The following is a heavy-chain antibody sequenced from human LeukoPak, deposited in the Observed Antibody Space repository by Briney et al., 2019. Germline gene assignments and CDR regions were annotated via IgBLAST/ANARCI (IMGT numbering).Heavy chain of an antibody. D-gene: IGHD3-22*01. CDR1: GGSISSGGYS. V-gene: IGHV4-30-2*01. CDR3: ARGEGITMIVLD. CDR2: IYHSGST. Sequence: SETLSLTCAVSGGSISSGGYSWSWIRQPPGKGLEWIGYIYHSGSTYYNPSLKSRVTISVDRSKNQFSLKLSSVTAADTAVYYCARGEGITMIVLDWGLGTLVTVSS. J-gene: IGHJ4*02.